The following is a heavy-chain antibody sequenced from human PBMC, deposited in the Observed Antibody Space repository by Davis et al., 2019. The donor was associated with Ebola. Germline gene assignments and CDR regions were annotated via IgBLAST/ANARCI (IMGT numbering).Heavy chain of an antibody. CDR2: ISYDGSNK. J-gene: IGHJ4*02. Sequence: PGGSLRLSCAASGFTFSSYGMHWVRQAPGKGLEWVAVISYDGSNKYYADSGKGRFTISSDNSKNTLYLQMNSLRAEDTAVYYCAKDTPKKHIVVVIAPPGDYWGQGTLVTVSS. D-gene: IGHD2-21*01. V-gene: IGHV3-30*18. CDR3: AKDTPKKHIVVVIAPPGDY. CDR1: GFTFSSYG.